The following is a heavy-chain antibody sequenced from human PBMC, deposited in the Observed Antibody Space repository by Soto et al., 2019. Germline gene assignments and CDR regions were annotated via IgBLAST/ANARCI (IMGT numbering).Heavy chain of an antibody. CDR1: GYTFTSYA. J-gene: IGHJ6*04. CDR2: INAGNGNT. V-gene: IGHV1-3*01. Sequence: ASVKVSCKASGYTFTSYAMHWVRQAPGQRLEWMGWINAGNGNTKYSQKFQGRVTITRDTSASTAYMELSSLRSDDTAVYYCARDRGKDYDFWSGYAYAMDVWGEGTTVTVSS. D-gene: IGHD3-3*01. CDR3: ARDRGKDYDFWSGYAYAMDV.